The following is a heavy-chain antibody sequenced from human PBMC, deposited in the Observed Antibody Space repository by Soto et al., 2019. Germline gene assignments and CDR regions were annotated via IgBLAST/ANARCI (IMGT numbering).Heavy chain of an antibody. Sequence: SETLSLTCTVSGDSINSADYYWSWLRQPPGKGLEWIGYIYYSRSDYYNPSLGRRATITIDTSRNQFSLNLMSVTAVDTAVYYCARVVQFYDSSGYSFYYFDYWGQGALVTVSS. CDR3: ARVVQFYDSSGYSFYYFDY. CDR2: IYYSRSD. CDR1: GDSINSADYY. J-gene: IGHJ4*02. D-gene: IGHD3-22*01. V-gene: IGHV4-30-4*01.